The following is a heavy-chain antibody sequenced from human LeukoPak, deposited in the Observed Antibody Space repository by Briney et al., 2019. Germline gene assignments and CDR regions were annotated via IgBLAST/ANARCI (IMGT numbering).Heavy chain of an antibody. Sequence: PGGSLRLSCAASGFTFSSYAMSWARQAPGKGLEWVSAISGSGGSTYYADSVKGRFTISRDNSKNTLYLQMNSLRAEDMAVYYCAKATLWFGELLNFDYWGQGTLVTVSS. CDR3: AKATLWFGELLNFDY. CDR2: ISGSGGST. D-gene: IGHD3-10*01. CDR1: GFTFSSYA. V-gene: IGHV3-23*01. J-gene: IGHJ4*02.